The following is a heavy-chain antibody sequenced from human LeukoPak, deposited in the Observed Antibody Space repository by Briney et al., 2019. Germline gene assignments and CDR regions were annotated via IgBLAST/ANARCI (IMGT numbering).Heavy chain of an antibody. CDR1: GGSISTYY. J-gene: IGHJ3*01. V-gene: IGHV4-4*07. Sequence: PSETLSLTCTVSGGSISTYYWSWIRQPAGKGLEWIGRIYNSGNTNFNPSLKSRLTMSVDTSRNQVSLHLGSVTAADTAVYYCARENGYDSNQNAFDFWGQGTMVTVSS. CDR3: ARENGYDSNQNAFDF. D-gene: IGHD5-12*01. CDR2: IYNSGNT.